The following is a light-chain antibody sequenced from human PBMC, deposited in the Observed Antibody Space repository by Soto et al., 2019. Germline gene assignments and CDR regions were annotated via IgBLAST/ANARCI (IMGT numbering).Light chain of an antibody. J-gene: IGKJ5*01. CDR1: QSISNW. V-gene: IGKV1-5*01. CDR2: GAS. CDR3: QEASRIPIT. Sequence: DIQMTQSPSTLSASVGDRVTITCRASQSISNWLAWYQQKPGKAPNLLIYGASTLQSGVPSRFSGSGSGTDFTLTISSLQPEDFGTYYCQEASRIPITFGQGTRLEIK.